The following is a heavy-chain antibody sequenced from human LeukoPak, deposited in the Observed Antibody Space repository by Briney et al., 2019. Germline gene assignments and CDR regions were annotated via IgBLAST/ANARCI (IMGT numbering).Heavy chain of an antibody. CDR2: IRYDGSNK. CDR3: AKLPIAAAGTGDFDY. V-gene: IGHV3-30*02. CDR1: GFTFSSYG. J-gene: IGHJ4*02. Sequence: PGGSLRLSCAAYGFTFSSYGMHWVRQAPGKGLEWVAFIRYDGSNKYYADSVKGRFTISRDNSKNTLYLQMNSLRAEDTAVYYCAKLPIAAAGTGDFDYWGQGTLVTVSS. D-gene: IGHD6-13*01.